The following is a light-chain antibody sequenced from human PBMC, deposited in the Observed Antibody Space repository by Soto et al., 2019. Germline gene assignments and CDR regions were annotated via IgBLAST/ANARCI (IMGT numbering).Light chain of an antibody. V-gene: IGKV3-11*01. Sequence: EIVLTQSPATLSLSPGERATLSCRASQSVSSYLAWYQQKPGQAPRLLIYDASNRATGIPARFSGSGSGTDFTPTISSLEPEDFAVYYCQQRAGTFGPGTKVDIK. CDR1: QSVSSY. J-gene: IGKJ3*01. CDR2: DAS. CDR3: QQRAGT.